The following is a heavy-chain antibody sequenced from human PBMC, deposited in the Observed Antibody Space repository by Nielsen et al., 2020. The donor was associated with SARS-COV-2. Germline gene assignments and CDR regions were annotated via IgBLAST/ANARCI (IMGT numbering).Heavy chain of an antibody. CDR1: GFTFSSYY. CDR2: INTDGSRT. CDR3: ARLWDDGYYFDTGPYDY. J-gene: IGHJ4*02. V-gene: IGHV3-74*01. Sequence: GESLKISCAGSGFTFSSYYLNWVRQAPGKGLMWVSRINTDGSRTAYADSVKGRFTISRDNAKDTVYLQLNSLSADDTAVYYCARLWDDGYYFDTGPYDYWGQGTLVTVSS. D-gene: IGHD3-22*01.